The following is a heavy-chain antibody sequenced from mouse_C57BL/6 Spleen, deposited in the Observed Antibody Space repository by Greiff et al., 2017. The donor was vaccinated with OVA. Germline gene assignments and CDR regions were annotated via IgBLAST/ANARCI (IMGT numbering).Heavy chain of an antibody. V-gene: IGHV5-6*01. CDR2: ISSGGSYT. J-gene: IGHJ3*01. CDR3: ASLYYDYDRFAY. Sequence: EVKLMASGGDLVKPGGSLKLSCAASGFTFSSYGMSWVRQTPDKRLEWVATISSGGSYTYYPDSVKGRFTISRANAKNTLYLQMSSLKSEDTAMYYCASLYYDYDRFAYWGQGTLVTVSA. D-gene: IGHD2-4*01. CDR1: GFTFSSYG.